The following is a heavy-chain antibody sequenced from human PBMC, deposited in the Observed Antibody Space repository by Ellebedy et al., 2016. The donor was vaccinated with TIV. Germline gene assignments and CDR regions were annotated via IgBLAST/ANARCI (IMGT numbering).Heavy chain of an antibody. CDR2: IKSDGSST. V-gene: IGHV3-74*01. D-gene: IGHD3-9*01. J-gene: IGHJ3*02. Sequence: PGGSLRLSCAASGFSFSTSWMYWVRQVPGKGLVWVSRIKSDGSSTRYADSVRSRFTISRDNAENTLYLQMDSLGAEDTAVYYCARWDFDSVNAFDIWGQGTMVAVSS. CDR3: ARWDFDSVNAFDI. CDR1: GFSFSTSW.